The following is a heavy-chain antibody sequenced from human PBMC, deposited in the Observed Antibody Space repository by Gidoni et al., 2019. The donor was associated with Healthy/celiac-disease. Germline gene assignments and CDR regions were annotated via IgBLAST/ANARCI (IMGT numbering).Heavy chain of an antibody. V-gene: IGHV4-30-4*01. CDR3: ARVSVRHYFDY. D-gene: IGHD1-26*01. J-gene: IGHJ4*02. Sequence: QVQLQESGPGLVKPSQTLSLTCTVSGGSISSGDSYWSWIRQPPGKGLEWIGYIYYSGSTYYNQSLKSRVTIAVDTSKNQVALKLSSVTAADTAVYYCARVSVRHYFDYWGQGTLVTVSS. CDR2: IYYSGST. CDR1: GGSISSGDSY.